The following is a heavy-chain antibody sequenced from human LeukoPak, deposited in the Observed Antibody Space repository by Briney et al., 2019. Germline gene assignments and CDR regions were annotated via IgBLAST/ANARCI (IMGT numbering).Heavy chain of an antibody. CDR3: ARDYSNYYYGSGSPPFGY. V-gene: IGHV1-18*01. CDR2: ISAYNGNT. Sequence: GASVKVSCKASGYTFTNYGISWVRQAPGQGLEWMGWISAYNGNTNYAQKLQGRVTMTTDTSTSTAYMELRSLRSDDTAVYYCARDYSNYYYGSGSPPFGYWGQGTLVTVSS. CDR1: GYTFTNYG. J-gene: IGHJ4*02. D-gene: IGHD3-10*01.